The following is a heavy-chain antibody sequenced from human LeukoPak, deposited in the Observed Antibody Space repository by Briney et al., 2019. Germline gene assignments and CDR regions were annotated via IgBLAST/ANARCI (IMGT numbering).Heavy chain of an antibody. CDR1: GFTFSSYW. J-gene: IGHJ4*02. V-gene: IGHV3-74*01. CDR3: AREQISSGWYYFDY. CDR2: INSDGSST. D-gene: IGHD6-19*01. Sequence: PGGSLRLSCAASGFTFSSYWMHWVRQAPGKGLVWVSRINSDGSSTSYADSVKGRFTISRDNAKNTLYLQMNSLRAKDTAVYYCAREQISSGWYYFDYWGQGTLVTVSS.